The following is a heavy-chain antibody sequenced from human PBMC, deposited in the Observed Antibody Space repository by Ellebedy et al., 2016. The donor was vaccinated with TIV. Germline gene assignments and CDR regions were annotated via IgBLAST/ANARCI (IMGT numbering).Heavy chain of an antibody. Sequence: ASVKVSXKASGYTFTSYYMHWVRQAPGQGLEWMGIINPSGGSTSYAQKFQGRVTMTRDTSTSTVYMELSSLRSEDTAVYYCARDDYGGNHAFDIWGQGTMVTVSS. CDR3: ARDDYGGNHAFDI. V-gene: IGHV1-46*01. J-gene: IGHJ3*02. CDR2: INPSGGST. D-gene: IGHD4-23*01. CDR1: GYTFTSYY.